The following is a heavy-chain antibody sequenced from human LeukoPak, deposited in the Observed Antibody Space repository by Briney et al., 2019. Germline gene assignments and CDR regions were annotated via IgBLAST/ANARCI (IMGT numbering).Heavy chain of an antibody. CDR3: ASLYYDFHFDY. CDR1: GGSISSYY. D-gene: IGHD3-3*01. J-gene: IGHJ4*02. V-gene: IGHV4-59*01. CDR2: IYYSGST. Sequence: SETLSLTCTVSGGSISSYYWSWIRQPPGKGLEWIGYIYYSGSTNYNPSLESRVTISVDTSKNQFSLKLSSVTAADTAVYYCASLYYDFHFDYWGQGTLVTVSS.